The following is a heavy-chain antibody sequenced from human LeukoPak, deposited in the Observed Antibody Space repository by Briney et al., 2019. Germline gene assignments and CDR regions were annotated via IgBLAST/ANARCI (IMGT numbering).Heavy chain of an antibody. J-gene: IGHJ2*01. V-gene: IGHV4-34*01. D-gene: IGHD3-22*01. CDR2: INHSGST. CDR1: GGSFSGYY. CDR3: ARGGVYYDSSGYPRSYWYFDL. Sequence: SETLSLTCAVYGGSFSGYYWSWIRQPPGKGLEWIGEINHSGSTNYNPSLKSRVTISVDTSKIQFSLKLSSMTAADTAVYYCARGGVYYDSSGYPRSYWYFDLWGRGTLVTVSS.